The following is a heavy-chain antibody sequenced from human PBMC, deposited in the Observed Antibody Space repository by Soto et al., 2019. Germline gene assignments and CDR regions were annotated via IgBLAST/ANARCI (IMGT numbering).Heavy chain of an antibody. CDR2: IYYSGST. CDR3: ASSEPLVIRTGRREP. Sequence: SETLSLTCTVSGGSISSSSYYWGWIRQPPGKGLEWIGSIYYSGSTYYNPSLKSRVTISVDTSKNQFSPKLSSVTAADTAVYYCASSEPLVIRTGRREPWGQGTLVTVS. J-gene: IGHJ5*02. D-gene: IGHD3-9*01. V-gene: IGHV4-39*01. CDR1: GGSISSSSYY.